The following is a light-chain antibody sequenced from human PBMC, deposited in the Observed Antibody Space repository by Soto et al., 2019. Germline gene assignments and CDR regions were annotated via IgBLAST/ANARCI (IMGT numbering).Light chain of an antibody. CDR3: QQNNNVPSWT. V-gene: IGKV3-15*01. Sequence: IVLTQSPGTLSLSPGKRATLSCRASQSVSNNYLALYQQKPHQAPRLLISGPSPSSTGIPARFSGSVSGTEITLSLCTLRSEDIAEFYSQQNNNVPSWTLGQGPKVE. J-gene: IGKJ1*01. CDR2: GPS. CDR1: QSVSNN.